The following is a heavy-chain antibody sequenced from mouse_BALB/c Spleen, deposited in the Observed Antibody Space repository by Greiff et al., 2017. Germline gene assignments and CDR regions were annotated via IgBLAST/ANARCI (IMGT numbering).Heavy chain of an antibody. J-gene: IGHJ3*01. D-gene: IGHD1-1*01. CDR3: AREGPYYYGSSPFAY. CDR2: ISDGGSYT. CDR1: GFTFSDYY. V-gene: IGHV5-4*02. Sequence: DVKLVESGGGLVKPGGSLKLSCAASGFTFSDYYMYWVRQTPEKRLEWVATISDGGSYTYYPDSVKGRFTISRDNAKNNLYLQMSSLKSEDTAMYYCAREGPYYYGSSPFAYWGQGTLVTVSA.